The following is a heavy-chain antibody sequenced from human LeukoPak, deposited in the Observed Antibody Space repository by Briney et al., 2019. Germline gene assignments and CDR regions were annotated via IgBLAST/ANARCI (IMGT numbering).Heavy chain of an antibody. CDR1: GGSISSYY. D-gene: IGHD2-15*01. J-gene: IGHJ4*02. V-gene: IGHV4-59*01. Sequence: SETLSLTCTVPGGSISSYYWSWIRQPPGKGLEWIGYIYYSGSTNYNPSLKSRVTISVDTSKNQFPLKLSSVTAADTAVYYCARTRAAHFDYWGQGTLVTVSS. CDR3: ARTRAAHFDY. CDR2: IYYSGST.